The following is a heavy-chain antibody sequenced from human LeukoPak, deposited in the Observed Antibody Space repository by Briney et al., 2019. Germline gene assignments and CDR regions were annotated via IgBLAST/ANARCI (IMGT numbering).Heavy chain of an antibody. J-gene: IGHJ4*02. CDR2: IFGNTGST. CDR1: GFTFTNYA. Sequence: GGSLRLSCVASGFTFTNYAMSWVRQAPGKGLEWVSGIFGNTGSTYYADSVKGRVTVSRDNSRNTVYLQMNGLRAEDTAVYYCARDRTYHSDFSAYYFSPPLQQYWGEGTLVTVSS. D-gene: IGHD3-22*01. V-gene: IGHV3-23*01. CDR3: ARDRTYHSDFSAYYFSPPLQQY.